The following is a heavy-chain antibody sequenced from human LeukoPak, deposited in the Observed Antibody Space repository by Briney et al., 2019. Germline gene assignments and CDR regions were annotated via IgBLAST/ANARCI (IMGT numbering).Heavy chain of an antibody. CDR1: GFTFSSYG. CDR3: AKDQYYGSGSPPDY. D-gene: IGHD3-10*01. V-gene: IGHV3-30*18. Sequence: PGGSLRLSRAASGFTFSSYGMHSVRQAPGTRLEWVAVISYAGSNKYYAESVKGRFTISRDNSKNTLYLQMNSLIAEDTAVYYCAKDQYYGSGSPPDYWGQGTLVTVSS. J-gene: IGHJ4*02. CDR2: ISYAGSNK.